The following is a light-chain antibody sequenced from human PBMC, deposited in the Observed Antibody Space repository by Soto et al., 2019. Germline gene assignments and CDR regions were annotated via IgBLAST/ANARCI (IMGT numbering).Light chain of an antibody. CDR3: QQYNSYPIT. CDR2: DAS. Sequence: DRVTITCRASQSISSWLAWYQQKPGKAPKLLIYDASSLESGVPSRFSGSGSGTEFTLTISSLQPDDFATYYCQQYNSYPITFGQGTRLEIK. J-gene: IGKJ5*01. V-gene: IGKV1-5*01. CDR1: QSISSW.